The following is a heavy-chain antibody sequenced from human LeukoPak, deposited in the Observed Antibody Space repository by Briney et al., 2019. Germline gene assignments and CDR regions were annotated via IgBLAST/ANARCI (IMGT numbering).Heavy chain of an antibody. J-gene: IGHJ4*02. CDR3: ARVTGLLQLDY. Sequence: GATVKISCRTSGYTFTDYNMHWVQQAPGKGTEWMGRIDPEDGQTIYGETFRGRVTISADKSKDTFYMELTNVTSDDAAVYYCARVTGLLQLDYWGQGTQVTVSS. D-gene: IGHD2-21*02. CDR2: IDPEDGQT. V-gene: IGHV1-69-2*01. CDR1: GYTFTDYN.